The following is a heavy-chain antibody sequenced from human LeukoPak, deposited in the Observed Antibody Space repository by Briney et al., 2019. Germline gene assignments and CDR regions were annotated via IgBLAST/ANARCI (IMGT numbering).Heavy chain of an antibody. D-gene: IGHD6-13*01. CDR3: AIGMAAAGTFEY. J-gene: IGHJ4*02. Sequence: ASVKVSCKASGYTFTAYYLYWVRQAPGQGLEWMGRIYPNSGGTDYAQKFQGRVTMTRDTSISTAYMELSSLRSDDTAVYYCAIGMAAAGTFEYWGQGTLVTVSS. V-gene: IGHV1-2*06. CDR1: GYTFTAYY. CDR2: IYPNSGGT.